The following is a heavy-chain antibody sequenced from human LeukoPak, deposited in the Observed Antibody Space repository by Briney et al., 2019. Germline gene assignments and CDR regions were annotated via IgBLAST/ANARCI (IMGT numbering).Heavy chain of an antibody. Sequence: GGSLRLSCAASGFTFSDYYMSWIRQAPGKGLEWVSYISSSGSTIYYADSVKGRFTISRDNAKNSLYLQMNSLRAEDTAVYYCARRVGDPLLWFGELYYFDYWGQGTLVTVSS. CDR2: ISSSGSTI. CDR1: GFTFSDYY. D-gene: IGHD3-10*01. CDR3: ARRVGDPLLWFGELYYFDY. J-gene: IGHJ4*02. V-gene: IGHV3-11*01.